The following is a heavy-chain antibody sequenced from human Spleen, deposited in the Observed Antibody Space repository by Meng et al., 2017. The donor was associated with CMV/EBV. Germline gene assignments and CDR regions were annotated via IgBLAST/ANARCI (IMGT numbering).Heavy chain of an antibody. V-gene: IGHV3-48*04. CDR2: ISSSGSTI. CDR1: GFTFSSHW. D-gene: IGHD1-1*01. Sequence: GGSLRLSCAASGFTFSSHWMTWVRQAPGKRLEWVSYISSSGSTIYYADSVKGRFTISRDNAKNSLYLQMNSLRVEDTALYYCARDGTDDYWGQGTLVTVSS. CDR3: ARDGTDDY. J-gene: IGHJ4*02.